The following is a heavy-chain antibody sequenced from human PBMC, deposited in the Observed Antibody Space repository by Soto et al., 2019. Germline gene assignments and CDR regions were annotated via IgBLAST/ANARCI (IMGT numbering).Heavy chain of an antibody. CDR2: IYPGDSDT. Sequence: GESLKISCKGSGYSFTTYWIGWVRQMPGKGLDWMGIIYPGDSDTRYSPSFQGQVTFSADKSISTAYLQWSSLKASDTAMYYCVRPYRHDSNDVAFEVWGQGTMVTVSS. J-gene: IGHJ3*01. V-gene: IGHV5-51*01. CDR1: GYSFTTYW. CDR3: VRPYRHDSNDVAFEV. D-gene: IGHD3-22*01.